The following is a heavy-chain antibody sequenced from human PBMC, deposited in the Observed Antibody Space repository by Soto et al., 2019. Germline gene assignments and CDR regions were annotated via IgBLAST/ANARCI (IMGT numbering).Heavy chain of an antibody. Sequence: GGSLRLSCAASGFTFSSYWMSWVCQAPGKGLEWVANIKQDGSEKYYVDSVKGRYTISRDNAKNSLYLQMNSLRAENTAEYYCAREVQSNWNYFEDNWFDPWGQGTLVTVSS. D-gene: IGHD1-7*01. CDR3: AREVQSNWNYFEDNWFDP. CDR2: IKQDGSEK. CDR1: GFTFSSYW. J-gene: IGHJ5*02. V-gene: IGHV3-7*01.